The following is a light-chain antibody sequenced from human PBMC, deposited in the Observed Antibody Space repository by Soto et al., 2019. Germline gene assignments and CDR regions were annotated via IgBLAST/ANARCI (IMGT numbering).Light chain of an antibody. CDR1: QRVNNY. Sequence: DIQMTQSPSSLSASVGDRVTITCRASQRVNNYLNWYQQKPGQAPKVLIYAASSLRSGVPSRFSGSGSGTDFTLTSSRLQPDDFATYYCQQTYNTPTTFGQGTNLEIK. J-gene: IGKJ2*01. CDR3: QQTYNTPTT. V-gene: IGKV1-39*01. CDR2: AAS.